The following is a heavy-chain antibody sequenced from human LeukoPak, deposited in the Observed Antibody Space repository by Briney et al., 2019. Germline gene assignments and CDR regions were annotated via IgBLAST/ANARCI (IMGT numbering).Heavy chain of an antibody. Sequence: PSETLSLTCTVSGGSLSNYYWGWIRQTPGKGLGWIGRIFYSGGTYYNPSLKSRVTMSVDTSKNQFSLKLSSVTAADTAVYFCVRYSSGWPFDYWGHGSLVTVSS. D-gene: IGHD6-19*01. V-gene: IGHV4-39*01. J-gene: IGHJ4*03. CDR2: IFYSGGT. CDR3: VRYSSGWPFDY. CDR1: GGSLSNYY.